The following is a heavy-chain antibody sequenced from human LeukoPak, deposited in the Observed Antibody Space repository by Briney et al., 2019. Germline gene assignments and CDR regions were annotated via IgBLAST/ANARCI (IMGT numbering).Heavy chain of an antibody. D-gene: IGHD3-3*01. Sequence: PGGSLRHSCAASGFTFRSYAMSWVREAPGKGVEWVSDISGSGGSTYYADSVKGGFTISRENSKNTLSLQMNSLRAEDTAVYYCAKRYYDFWSCYFFDYWGQGTLVTVSS. CDR1: GFTFRSYA. CDR2: ISGSGGST. J-gene: IGHJ4*02. CDR3: AKRYYDFWSCYFFDY. V-gene: IGHV3-23*01.